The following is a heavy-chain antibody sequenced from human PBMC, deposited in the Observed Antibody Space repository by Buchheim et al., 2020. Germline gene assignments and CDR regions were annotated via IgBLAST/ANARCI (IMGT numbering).Heavy chain of an antibody. CDR1: GFTFNSYT. Sequence: EVQLLESGGGLVQPGGSLRLSCAASGFTFNSYTMSWVRQAPGKGLEWVSAISGSGGSTYYADSVKGRFTISRDNSKNKLYLQMNSLRVEDTATYYCAAQPYYYSGMDVWGQGTT. V-gene: IGHV3-23*01. CDR2: ISGSGGST. CDR3: AAQPYYYSGMDV. J-gene: IGHJ6*02.